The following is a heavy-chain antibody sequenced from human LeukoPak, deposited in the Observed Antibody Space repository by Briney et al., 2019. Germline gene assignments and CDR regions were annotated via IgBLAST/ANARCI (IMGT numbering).Heavy chain of an antibody. V-gene: IGHV3-66*01. CDR3: ARDYPLDWLYDY. Sequence: PGGSLRLSCAASGFTVSSNYMSWVRQAPGKGLEWVSVIYSGGSTYYADSVKGRFTISRDNSKNTLYLQMNSLRAEDTAVYYCARDYPLDWLYDYWGQGTLVTVSS. D-gene: IGHD3-9*01. CDR1: GFTVSSNY. J-gene: IGHJ4*02. CDR2: IYSGGST.